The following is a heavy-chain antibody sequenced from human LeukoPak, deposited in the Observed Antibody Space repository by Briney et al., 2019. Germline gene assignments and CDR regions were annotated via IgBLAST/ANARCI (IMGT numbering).Heavy chain of an antibody. V-gene: IGHV4-4*07. CDR3: ARISSSNWYNERGAFDV. Sequence: PSETLPLTCTVSGGSISSYYWSWIRQPAGRGLEWIGRIYTSGSTNYNPSLKSRVTMSVDTSKNQFSLKLSSVTAADTAVYYCARISSSNWYNERGAFDVWGQGTMVTVSS. CDR2: IYTSGST. J-gene: IGHJ3*01. D-gene: IGHD6-13*01. CDR1: GGSISSYY.